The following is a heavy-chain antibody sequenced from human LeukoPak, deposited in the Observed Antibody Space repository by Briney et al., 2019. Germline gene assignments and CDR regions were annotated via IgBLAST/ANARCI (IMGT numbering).Heavy chain of an antibody. CDR1: GGTFSSYA. CDR3: ARDCSGGSCYPYYYYGMDV. CDR2: IIPIFGTA. J-gene: IGHJ6*04. V-gene: IGHV1-69*06. D-gene: IGHD2-15*01. Sequence: GSSVKVSCKASGGTFSSYAISWVRQAPGQGLEWMGGIIPIFGTANYAQKFQGGVTITADKSTSTAYMELSSLRSEDTAVYYCARDCSGGSCYPYYYYGMDVWGKGTTVTVSS.